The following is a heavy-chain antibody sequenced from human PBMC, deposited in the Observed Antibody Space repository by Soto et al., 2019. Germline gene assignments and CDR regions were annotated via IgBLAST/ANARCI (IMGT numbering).Heavy chain of an antibody. V-gene: IGHV1-69*13. D-gene: IGHD3-3*01. Sequence: ASVKVSCKASGGTFSSYAISWVRQAPGQGLEWMGGIIPIFGTANYAQKFQGRVTITADESTSTAYMELSSLRSEDTAVYYCARERRARSGHWIGLRYYFDYWGQGTLVTVSS. CDR1: GGTFSSYA. CDR3: ARERRARSGHWIGLRYYFDY. J-gene: IGHJ4*02. CDR2: IIPIFGTA.